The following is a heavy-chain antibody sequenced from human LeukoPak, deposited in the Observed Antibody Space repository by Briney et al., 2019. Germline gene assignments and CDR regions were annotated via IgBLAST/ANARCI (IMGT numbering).Heavy chain of an antibody. CDR3: ARGPPSISITMIVVVILSSGYDY. V-gene: IGHV1-2*02. J-gene: IGHJ4*02. CDR1: GYTFTGYY. D-gene: IGHD3-22*01. Sequence: ASVKVSCKASGYTFTGYYMHWVRQAPGQGLEWMGWINPNSGGTNYARKFQGRVTMTRDTSISTAYMELSRLRSDDTAVYYCARGPPSISITMIVVVILSSGYDYWGQGTLVTVSS. CDR2: INPNSGGT.